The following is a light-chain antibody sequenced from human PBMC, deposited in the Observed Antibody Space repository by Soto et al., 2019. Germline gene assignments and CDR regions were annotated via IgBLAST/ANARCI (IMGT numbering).Light chain of an antibody. CDR3: QQAYSFPIT. CDR1: QGISSW. V-gene: IGKV1-12*01. CDR2: AAS. J-gene: IGKJ5*01. Sequence: DIQMTQSPSSVSASVGDRVTITCRASQGISSWLVWYQQKPGKAPKFLIYAASTLQSGVPSRFSGSASGTEFTLTISNLQPEDFATYYCQQAYSFPITFGQGTRLEIK.